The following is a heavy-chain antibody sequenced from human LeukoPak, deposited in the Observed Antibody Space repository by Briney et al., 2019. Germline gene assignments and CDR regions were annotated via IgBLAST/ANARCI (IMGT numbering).Heavy chain of an antibody. Sequence: GGSLRLSCAASGFTFSSYSMNWVRQAPGKGLGWVSSISSSSSYIYYADSVKGRFTISRDNAKNSLYLQMNSLRAEDTAVYYCAHGLGYCSSTSCYVYWGQGTLVTVSS. D-gene: IGHD2-2*01. V-gene: IGHV3-21*01. CDR3: AHGLGYCSSTSCYVY. CDR1: GFTFSSYS. CDR2: ISSSSSYI. J-gene: IGHJ4*02.